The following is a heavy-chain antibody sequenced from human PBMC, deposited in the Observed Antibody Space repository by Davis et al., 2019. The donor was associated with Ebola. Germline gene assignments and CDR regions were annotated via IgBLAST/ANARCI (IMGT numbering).Heavy chain of an antibody. J-gene: IGHJ5*02. CDR3: AKDNPLRWFGP. D-gene: IGHD1-14*01. CDR1: GGSITSYQ. V-gene: IGHV4-59*01. Sequence: MPSETLSLTSTLSGGSITSYQWNWVRQSPGKGLEWLGSIHSSGTTNYNPSLKSRVTISMDTSQNQFSLRLNSVTPADTAVYYCAKDNPLRWFGPWGQGTLVTVSS. CDR2: IHSSGTT.